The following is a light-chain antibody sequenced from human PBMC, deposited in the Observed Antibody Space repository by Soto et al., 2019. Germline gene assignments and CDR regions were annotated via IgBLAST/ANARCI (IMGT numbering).Light chain of an antibody. CDR3: QHYGSSPRRT. CDR2: GAS. Sequence: EIVLTQSPGPLSLSPGERATLSCRASQSVSSSYLAWYQQKPGQAPRLLIYGASSRPTGIPDRFSGRGSGTDFTLTISRLEPEDFAVYFCQHYGSSPRRTFGQGTKVEIK. V-gene: IGKV3-20*01. CDR1: QSVSSSY. J-gene: IGKJ1*01.